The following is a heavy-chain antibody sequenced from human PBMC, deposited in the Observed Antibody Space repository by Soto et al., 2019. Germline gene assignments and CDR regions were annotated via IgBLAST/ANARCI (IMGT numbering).Heavy chain of an antibody. V-gene: IGHV3-7*03. Sequence: GGSLRLSCAASGFTFRSYWMNWVRQAPGKGLEWVASIKPDGTEKYYVDFVKGRFTISRDNDEDSLYLQMDTLRAEDTAVYYCARERQMYYDFWSGYSYYFDYWGQGTLVTVSS. CDR2: IKPDGTEK. J-gene: IGHJ4*02. D-gene: IGHD3-3*01. CDR3: ARERQMYYDFWSGYSYYFDY. CDR1: GFTFRSYW.